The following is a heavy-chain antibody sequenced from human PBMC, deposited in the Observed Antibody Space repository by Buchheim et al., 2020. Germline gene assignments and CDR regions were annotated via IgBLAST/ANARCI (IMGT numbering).Heavy chain of an antibody. CDR3: ARAFDYGGNGGLDY. J-gene: IGHJ4*02. V-gene: IGHV3-7*01. CDR1: GFTFRTYW. Sequence: EVQLVESGGGLVQPGGSLRLSCAASGFTFRTYWMSWVRQAPGKGLEWVANIKEDGSIKYYVDPVKGRFTISRDNAKDSLYLQMNSLRAEDTAVYYCARAFDYGGNGGLDYWGQGTL. D-gene: IGHD4-23*01. CDR2: IKEDGSIK.